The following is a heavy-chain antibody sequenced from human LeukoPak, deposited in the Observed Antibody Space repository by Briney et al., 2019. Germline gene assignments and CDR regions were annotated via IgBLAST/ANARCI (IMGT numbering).Heavy chain of an antibody. D-gene: IGHD3-16*01. Sequence: SVKVSCKASGGFLNTHAITWVRQAPGEGLEWLGGIIPVLGAAHSAQSFQGRVTITADESTSTAYMEMSSLRSEDTAVYYCAMYVWGSVRRWRNWFDPWGQGTLVTVSS. CDR3: AMYVWGSVRRWRNWFDP. J-gene: IGHJ5*02. CDR1: GGFLNTHA. CDR2: IIPVLGAA. V-gene: IGHV1-69*01.